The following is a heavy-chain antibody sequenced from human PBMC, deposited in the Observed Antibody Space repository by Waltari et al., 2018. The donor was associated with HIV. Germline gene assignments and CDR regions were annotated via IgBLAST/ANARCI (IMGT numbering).Heavy chain of an antibody. CDR3: AREIRTRGYSYGGFDY. Sequence: QVQLQASCTGLVKPSQTLSLTCTVSGGSISSGSYYWSGTRKPAGKGLEWIGRIDTSGSTNYNPSLKSRVTISVDTSKNQFSLKLSSVTAADTAVYYCAREIRTRGYSYGGFDYWGQGTLVTVSS. CDR1: GGSISSGSYY. D-gene: IGHD5-18*01. CDR2: IDTSGST. J-gene: IGHJ4*02. V-gene: IGHV4-61*02.